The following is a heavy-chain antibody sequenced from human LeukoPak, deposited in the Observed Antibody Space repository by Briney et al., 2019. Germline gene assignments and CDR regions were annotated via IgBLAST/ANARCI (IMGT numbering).Heavy chain of an antibody. CDR3: ARVSSTSNWFDP. D-gene: IGHD2-2*01. V-gene: IGHV1-18*01. CDR2: ISAYNGNT. CDR1: GYTFTSYG. J-gene: IGHJ5*02. Sequence: ASVKVSCKASGYTFTSYGISWVRQAPGQGLEWMGWISAYNGNTNYAQKLQGRVTMTTDTSTSTAYMELRSLGSDDTAVYYRARVSSTSNWFDPWGQGTLVTVSS.